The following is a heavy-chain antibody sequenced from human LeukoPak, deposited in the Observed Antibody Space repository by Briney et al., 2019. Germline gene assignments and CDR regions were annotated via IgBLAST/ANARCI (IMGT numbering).Heavy chain of an antibody. CDR1: GYTFTGYY. J-gene: IGHJ4*02. D-gene: IGHD2-15*01. Sequence: ASVKVSCKASGYTFTGYYIHWVRQAPGQGLEWMGSINPNSGDTNYAQKFQGRVTMTRDTSISTTYMELSRLRSDDTAVYYCARDQYCRGGSCYPYFYYWGQGTLVTVSS. V-gene: IGHV1-2*02. CDR3: ARDQYCRGGSCYPYFYY. CDR2: INPNSGDT.